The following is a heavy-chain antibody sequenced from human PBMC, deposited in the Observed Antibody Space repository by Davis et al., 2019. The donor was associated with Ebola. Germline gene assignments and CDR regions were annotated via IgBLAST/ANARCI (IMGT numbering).Heavy chain of an antibody. V-gene: IGHV1-18*04. CDR2: ISAYNGNT. D-gene: IGHD3-16*02. CDR1: GYTFTTYG. Sequence: ASVKVSCKASGYTFTTYGISWVRQAPGQGLEWMGWISAYNGNTNYAQKLQGRVTMTTDTSTSTAYMELRSLRSDDTAVYYCARVHRITFGGVIVKGEAFDIWGQGTMVTVSS. CDR3: ARVHRITFGGVIVKGEAFDI. J-gene: IGHJ3*02.